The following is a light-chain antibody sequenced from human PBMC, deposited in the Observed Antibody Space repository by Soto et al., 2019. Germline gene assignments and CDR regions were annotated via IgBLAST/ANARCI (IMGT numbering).Light chain of an antibody. V-gene: IGKV3-15*01. CDR3: QQRHMWPIT. CDR2: DAS. Sequence: EIVMTQSPATLSASPGERATLSCRASQSVRTNLAWYQQKPGQAPRLLIYDASTMATGIPARFSGSGSGTEFTLTINSLQSEDFAIYYCQQRHMWPITFGQGTRLEIK. J-gene: IGKJ5*01. CDR1: QSVRTN.